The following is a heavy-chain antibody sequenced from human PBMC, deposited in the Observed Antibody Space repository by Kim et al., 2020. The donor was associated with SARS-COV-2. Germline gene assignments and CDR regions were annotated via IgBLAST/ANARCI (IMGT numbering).Heavy chain of an antibody. J-gene: IGHJ3*02. V-gene: IGHV6-1*01. D-gene: IGHD2-15*01. CDR2: WSN. CDR3: ARDGAYAFDI. Sequence: WSNGYAVSVKSRMTFNPDTSKNQFSLQLNSVTPEDTAVYYCARDGAYAFDIWGQGTMVTVSS.